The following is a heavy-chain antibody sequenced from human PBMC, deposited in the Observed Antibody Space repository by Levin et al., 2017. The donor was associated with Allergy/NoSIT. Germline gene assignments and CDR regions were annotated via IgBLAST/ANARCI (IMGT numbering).Heavy chain of an antibody. CDR3: ARDLGTPFGVRPRDY. D-gene: IGHD3-3*01. Sequence: GGSLRLSCAASGFTFSSYSMNWVRQAPGKGLEWVSSISSSSSYIYYADSVKGRFTISRDNAKNSLYLQMNSLRAEDTAVYYCARDLGTPFGVRPRDYWGQGTLVTVSS. J-gene: IGHJ4*02. V-gene: IGHV3-21*01. CDR1: GFTFSSYS. CDR2: ISSSSSYI.